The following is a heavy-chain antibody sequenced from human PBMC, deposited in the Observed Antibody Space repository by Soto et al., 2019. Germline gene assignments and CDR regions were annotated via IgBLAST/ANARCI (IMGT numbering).Heavy chain of an antibody. CDR3: AREEIPLPGTRGGFAS. J-gene: IGHJ4*02. CDR2: INPYNGGT. Sequence: QVQLVQSGAEVKKPGASVKVSCKASGYIFTGYYMHWVRQAPGQGLEWMGWINPYNGGTNYPQKFQGRVTVTRDTPISTAYMELRRLRSDDTAVNYWAREEIPLPGTRGGFASWGQGTLFTVSS. V-gene: IGHV1-2*02. D-gene: IGHD6-13*01. CDR1: GYIFTGYY.